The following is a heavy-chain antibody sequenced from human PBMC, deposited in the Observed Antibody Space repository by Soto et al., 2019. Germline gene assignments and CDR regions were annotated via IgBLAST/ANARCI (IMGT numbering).Heavy chain of an antibody. J-gene: IGHJ6*02. CDR1: GGSISSYY. CDR2: FYPTGKT. V-gene: IGHV4-4*07. D-gene: IGHD3-16*01. CDR3: ARCGLDYGMDV. Sequence: QVQLQESGPGLVKPSETLSLTCTVSGGSISSYYWGWTRQPAGKGLEWLGRFYPTGKTNYNPSLQSRLDMSADTPRNQFSLKLTYVTAADTAVYYCARCGLDYGMDVWGQGTTVTVSS.